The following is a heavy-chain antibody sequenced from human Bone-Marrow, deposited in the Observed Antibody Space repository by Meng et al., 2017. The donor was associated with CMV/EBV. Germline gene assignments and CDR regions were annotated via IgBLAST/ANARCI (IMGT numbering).Heavy chain of an antibody. J-gene: IGHJ4*02. Sequence: SETLSLTCTVSGGSISSYYWSWIRQPAGKGLEWIGYIYYSGSTNYNPSLKSRVTISVDTSKNQFSLKLSSVTAADTAVYYCARGPYRTGFDYWGQGTLVTVSS. CDR2: IYYSGST. CDR1: GGSISSYY. V-gene: IGHV4-59*12. CDR3: ARGPYRTGFDY. D-gene: IGHD3/OR15-3a*01.